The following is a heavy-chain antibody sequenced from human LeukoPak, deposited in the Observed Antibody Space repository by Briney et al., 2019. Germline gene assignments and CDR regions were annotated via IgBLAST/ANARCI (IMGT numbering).Heavy chain of an antibody. D-gene: IGHD3-10*01. Sequence: PSETLSLTCTVSGGSISSYYWSWIRQPAGKGLEWIGRIYTSGSTNYNPSLESRVTMSVDTSKNQFSLKLSSVTAADTAVYYCAREVWFGKSLKHYYGMDVWGQGTTVTVSS. CDR2: IYTSGST. CDR3: AREVWFGKSLKHYYGMDV. J-gene: IGHJ6*02. V-gene: IGHV4-4*07. CDR1: GGSISSYY.